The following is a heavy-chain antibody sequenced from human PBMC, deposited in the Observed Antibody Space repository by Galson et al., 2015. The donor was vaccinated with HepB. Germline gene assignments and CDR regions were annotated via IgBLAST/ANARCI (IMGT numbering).Heavy chain of an antibody. V-gene: IGHV1-46*01. Sequence: SVKVSCKASGYTFTSYYMHWARQAPGQGLEWMGIINPSGGSTSYAQKFQGRVTMTRDTSTSTVYMELSSLRSEDTAVYYCARDRLELSITIFGVVIGTFDYWGQGTLVTVSS. J-gene: IGHJ4*02. CDR3: ARDRLELSITIFGVVIGTFDY. CDR2: INPSGGST. D-gene: IGHD3-3*01. CDR1: GYTFTSYY.